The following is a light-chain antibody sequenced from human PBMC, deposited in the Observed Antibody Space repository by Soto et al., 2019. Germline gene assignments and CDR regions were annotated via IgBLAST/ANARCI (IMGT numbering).Light chain of an antibody. Sequence: QSALTQPPSASGSPGQSVTISCTGTSSDIGAYNYVSWYQQYPGKAPKLIIYDVTERPSGVPDRFSGSKSGNTASLTVSGLRADDEAVYYCSSYRDYNKVVFGEGTKVTVL. CDR2: DVT. CDR1: SSDIGAYNY. J-gene: IGLJ2*01. V-gene: IGLV2-8*01. CDR3: SSYRDYNKVV.